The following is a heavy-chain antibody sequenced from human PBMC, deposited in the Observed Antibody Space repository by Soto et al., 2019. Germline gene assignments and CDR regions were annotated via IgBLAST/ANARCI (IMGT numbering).Heavy chain of an antibody. CDR3: AKDIFSSSYYYFDY. V-gene: IGHV3-30*18. CDR2: ISYDGSNE. Sequence: SCAVSGFTFSSYGMHWVRQAPGKGLEWVAHISYDGSNEHYVDSVKGRFTISRDNAKNSLYLQMNSLRADDTALYYCAKDIFSSSYYYFDYWGQGTLVTVSS. CDR1: GFTFSSYG. D-gene: IGHD6-6*01. J-gene: IGHJ4*02.